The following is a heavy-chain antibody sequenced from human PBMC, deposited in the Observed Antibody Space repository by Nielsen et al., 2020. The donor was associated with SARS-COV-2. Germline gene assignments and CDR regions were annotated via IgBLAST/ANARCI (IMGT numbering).Heavy chain of an antibody. J-gene: IGHJ4*02. Sequence: GESLKISCAASGFTFSDYYMSWIRQAPGKGLEWVSYISTGSNIIYYADSVKGRFTISRDNAKNSLYLQMNSLRAEDTAVYYCARSAADGYSDYWGQGTLVTVSS. CDR2: ISTGSNII. V-gene: IGHV3-11*01. CDR3: ARSAADGYSDY. D-gene: IGHD5-24*01. CDR1: GFTFSDYY.